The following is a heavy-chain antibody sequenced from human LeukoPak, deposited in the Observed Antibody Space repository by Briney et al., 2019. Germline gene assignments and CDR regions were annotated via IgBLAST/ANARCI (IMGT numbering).Heavy chain of an antibody. CDR3: ARDYGADY. D-gene: IGHD4-17*01. CDR2: IYSGGPT. Sequence: GGSLRLSCAASGFTVSTNYMTWVRQAPGKGLEWVSVIYSGGPTYYADSVKGRFTISKDNLMNILYLQMNSLRAEDTAVYYCARDYGADYWGQGTLVTVSS. V-gene: IGHV3-53*01. CDR1: GFTVSTNY. J-gene: IGHJ4*02.